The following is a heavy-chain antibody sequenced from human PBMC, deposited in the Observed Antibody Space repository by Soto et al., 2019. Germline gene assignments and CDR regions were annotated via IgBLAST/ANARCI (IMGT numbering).Heavy chain of an antibody. CDR3: ARTYDHLWHGCYLT. V-gene: IGHV5-51*01. J-gene: IGHJ5*02. CDR2: IYPCDSDT. Sequence: PGESRKISCKDSGHTFTSHWIAWVRQMPGNGLEWMGIIYPCDSDTRYSPSFQGQVTISADNSISTAYLHWDSLKASDTAMYCCARTYDHLWHGCYLTSGQGTPVTVSS. D-gene: IGHD3-3*01. CDR1: GHTFTSHW.